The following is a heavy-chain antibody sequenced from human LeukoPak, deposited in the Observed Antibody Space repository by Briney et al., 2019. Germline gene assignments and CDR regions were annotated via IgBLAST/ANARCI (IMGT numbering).Heavy chain of an antibody. CDR1: GGSISSYY. CDR2: IYYSGST. J-gene: IGHJ4*02. D-gene: IGHD3/OR15-3a*01. CDR3: ARGWTSAYYFDY. V-gene: IGHV4-59*12. Sequence: PSETLSLTCTVSGGSISSYYWSWIRQPPGKGLEWIGYIYYSGSTNYNPSLKSRVTISVDTSKNQFSLKLSSVTAADTAVYYCARGWTSAYYFDYWGQGTLVTVSS.